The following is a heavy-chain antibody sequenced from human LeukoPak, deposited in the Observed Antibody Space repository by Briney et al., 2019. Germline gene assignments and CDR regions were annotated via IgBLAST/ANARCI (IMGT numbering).Heavy chain of an antibody. CDR2: INSSGGST. CDR1: GYTFTSYY. V-gene: IGHV1-46*01. Sequence: ASVKVSCKASGYTFTSYYMHWVRQAPGQGLEWMGIINSSGGSTSYAQKFQGRVTMTRDTSTSTVYMELSSLRSEDTAVYYCARVPYSSSWPSYFDYWGQGTLVTVSS. CDR3: ARVPYSSSWPSYFDY. D-gene: IGHD6-13*01. J-gene: IGHJ4*02.